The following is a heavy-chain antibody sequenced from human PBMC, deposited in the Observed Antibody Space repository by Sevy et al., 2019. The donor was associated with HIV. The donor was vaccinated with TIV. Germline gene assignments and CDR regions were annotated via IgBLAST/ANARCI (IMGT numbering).Heavy chain of an antibody. Sequence: GGSLRLSCAASGFTFSSYGMHWVRQAPGKGLEWVAVIWYDGSNKYYADSVKGRFTISRDNSKNTLYLQMNSLRAEDTAVYYCARGDNTYYYDSSGYYGGGFDYWGQGTLFTVSS. CDR1: GFTFSSYG. V-gene: IGHV3-33*01. CDR3: ARGDNTYYYDSSGYYGGGFDY. D-gene: IGHD3-22*01. CDR2: IWYDGSNK. J-gene: IGHJ4*02.